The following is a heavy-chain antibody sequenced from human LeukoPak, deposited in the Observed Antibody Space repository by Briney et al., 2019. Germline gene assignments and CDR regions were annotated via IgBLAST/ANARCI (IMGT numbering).Heavy chain of an antibody. D-gene: IGHD4-17*01. CDR3: ARGRLHDFGDYDN. CDR1: GYIVTSYD. CDR2: MNPNSGNT. V-gene: IGHV1-8*01. J-gene: IGHJ4*02. Sequence: APVKVSCKASGYIVTSYDINWVRQAAGQGLEWMGWMNPNSGNTGYAQKFQGRVTMARNTSISTAYMELSSLRSEDTAVYYCARGRLHDFGDYDNWGQGTLVTVSS.